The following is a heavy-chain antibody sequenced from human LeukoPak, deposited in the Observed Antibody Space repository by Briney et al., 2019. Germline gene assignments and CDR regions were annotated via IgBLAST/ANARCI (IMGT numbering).Heavy chain of an antibody. V-gene: IGHV2-5*02. CDR3: AHIKGRYDLWNSWGAMDV. CDR1: GFSLNIRGVG. Sequence: KGSGPTLVNPLETLTLTCSFSGFSLNIRGVGVGWIRQPPGKALEWVALIYWDNDKRYSPSLKTRLTITKDTSKNQVVLRMTYVDPVDTATYYCAHIKGRYDLWNSWGAMDVWGQGTTVTVSS. J-gene: IGHJ6*02. CDR2: IYWDNDK. D-gene: IGHD3-3*01.